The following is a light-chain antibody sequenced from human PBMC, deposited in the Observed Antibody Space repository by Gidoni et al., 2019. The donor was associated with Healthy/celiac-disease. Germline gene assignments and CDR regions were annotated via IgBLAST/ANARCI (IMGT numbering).Light chain of an antibody. Sequence: DIQITQSPSPLSASVGDRVSITCRACQSISSYLNWYQQKPGKAPKLLIYAASSLQSGVPSRLSGSGSGTDFTLTISSLQPEDFATYYCQQSYSTPLTFGGXTKVEIK. CDR3: QQSYSTPLT. CDR2: AAS. J-gene: IGKJ4*01. V-gene: IGKV1-39*01. CDR1: QSISSY.